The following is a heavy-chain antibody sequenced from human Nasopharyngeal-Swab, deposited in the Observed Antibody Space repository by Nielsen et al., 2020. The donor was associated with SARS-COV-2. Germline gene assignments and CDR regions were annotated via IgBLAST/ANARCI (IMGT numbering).Heavy chain of an antibody. CDR2: ISGSGGSK. D-gene: IGHD6-13*01. CDR1: GFTFSSYA. V-gene: IGHV3-23*01. Sequence: GGSLILSCAASGFTFSSYAMSWVRQAPGKGLEWVAAISGSGGSKYYADSVKGRFTISRDNSNNTLYLQMSSLRPEDTAVYFCARARPRLSRSIAAAGLDAFDIWGQGTMVTVSS. J-gene: IGHJ3*02. CDR3: ARARPRLSRSIAAAGLDAFDI.